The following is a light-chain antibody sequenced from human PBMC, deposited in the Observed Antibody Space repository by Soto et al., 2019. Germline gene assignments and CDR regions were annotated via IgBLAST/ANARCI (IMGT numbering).Light chain of an antibody. CDR2: DAS. V-gene: IGKV3-11*01. J-gene: IGKJ4*01. Sequence: EIVLTQSPATLSLCPGERAALSCRASQSVSSHLAWYQQKPGQAPRLLIYDASNRATGIPARFSGSGSGTDFTLIISSLEPEDLAVYYCQQRSNWPLTFGGGTKVEIK. CDR3: QQRSNWPLT. CDR1: QSVSSH.